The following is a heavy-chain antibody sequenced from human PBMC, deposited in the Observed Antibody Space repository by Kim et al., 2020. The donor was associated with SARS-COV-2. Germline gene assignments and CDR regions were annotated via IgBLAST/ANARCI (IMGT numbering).Heavy chain of an antibody. CDR3: ARLTWIQLWLGWFDP. CDR1: GGSISSSSYY. J-gene: IGHJ5*02. D-gene: IGHD5-18*01. V-gene: IGHV4-39*01. CDR2: IYYSGST. Sequence: SETLSLTCTVSGGSISSSSYYWGWIRQPPGKGLEWIGSIYYSGSTYYNPSLKSRVTISVDTSKNQFSLKLSSVTAADTAVYYCARLTWIQLWLGWFDPWGQGTLVTVSS.